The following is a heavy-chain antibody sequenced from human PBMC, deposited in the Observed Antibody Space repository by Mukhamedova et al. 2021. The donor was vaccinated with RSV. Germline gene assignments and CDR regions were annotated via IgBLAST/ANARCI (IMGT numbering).Heavy chain of an antibody. CDR2: SKWYN. CDR3: ARDTPNSGWYKDHYYYGMDV. J-gene: IGHJ6*02. D-gene: IGHD6-19*01. Sequence: SKWYNDYAVSVKSRITINPDTSKNQFSLQLNSVTPEDTAVYYCARDTPNSGWYKDHYYYGMDVWGQGTPVTVSS. V-gene: IGHV6-1*01.